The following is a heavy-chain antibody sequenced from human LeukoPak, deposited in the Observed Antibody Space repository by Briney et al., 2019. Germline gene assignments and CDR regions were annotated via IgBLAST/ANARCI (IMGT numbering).Heavy chain of an antibody. J-gene: IGHJ6*02. CDR3: ARRRDYVSGMDV. CDR2: IYPGDSDT. CDR1: XYGFTXYW. V-gene: IGHV5-51*01. Sequence: LXIXXKXSXYGFTXYWIGWGRRMPGKGLEWMGIIYPGDSDTRYSPSFQGQVTISADKSISTAYLQWSSLKASDTAMYYCARRRDYVSGMDVWGQGTTVTVSS.